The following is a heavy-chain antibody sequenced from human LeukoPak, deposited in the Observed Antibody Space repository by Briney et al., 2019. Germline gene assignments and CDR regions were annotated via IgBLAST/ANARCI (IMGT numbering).Heavy chain of an antibody. CDR3: ARLEYYYDRSGSNWFDP. CDR1: GGPISSYY. V-gene: IGHV4-59*01. J-gene: IGHJ5*02. CDR2: IYYSGST. Sequence: LETLSLTCTVSGGPISSYYWSWIRQPPGKGLEWIGYIYYSGSTNYNPSLKSRVTISVDTSKNQFSLKLSSVTAADTAVYYCARLEYYYDRSGSNWFDPWGQGTLVTVSS. D-gene: IGHD3-22*01.